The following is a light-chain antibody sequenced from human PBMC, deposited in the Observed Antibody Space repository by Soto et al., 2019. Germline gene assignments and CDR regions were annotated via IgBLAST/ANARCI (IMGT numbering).Light chain of an antibody. V-gene: IGKV3-15*01. Sequence: EIVITQSPATLSVSPGERATLSCRASQRISTNLAWYQQKPVQAPRLLIYGTSTRSTGIPDRSSGSGSGTEFTLTISSLQSEDFAVYYCQQYNKWWTFGQGTKVDIK. CDR1: QRISTN. J-gene: IGKJ1*01. CDR2: GTS. CDR3: QQYNKWWT.